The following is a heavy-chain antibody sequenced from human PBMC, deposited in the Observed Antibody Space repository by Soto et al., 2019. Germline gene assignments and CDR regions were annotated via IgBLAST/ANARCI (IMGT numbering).Heavy chain of an antibody. CDR1: GFAFANYE. J-gene: IGHJ5*01. Sequence: EVQLVESGGGLVQPGRSLRLSCAASGFAFANYEMHWVRQAPGKGLDWVAYINGGGDVKYYADSVEGRFTISRDNAKNALFLEMDNVRAEDAASYYCARLSGDGFWKSYSPYNLFESWGQGALVTVSS. V-gene: IGHV3-48*03. D-gene: IGHD3-3*01. CDR3: ARLSGDGFWKSYSPYNLFES. CDR2: INGGGDVK.